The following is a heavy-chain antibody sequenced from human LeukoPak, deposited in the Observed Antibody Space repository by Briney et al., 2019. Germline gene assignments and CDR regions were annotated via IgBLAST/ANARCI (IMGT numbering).Heavy chain of an antibody. CDR3: ASLFYGSGTHNWFDP. V-gene: IGHV4-4*02. CDR2: IYHSGST. Sequence: TPSETLSLTCAVSGGSISSSNWWSWVRQPPGKGLEWIGEIYHSGSTNYNPSLKSRVTISVDKSKNQFSLKMRSVTAADTAVYYCASLFYGSGTHNWFDPWGQGTLVTVSS. CDR1: GGSISSSNW. J-gene: IGHJ5*02. D-gene: IGHD3-10*01.